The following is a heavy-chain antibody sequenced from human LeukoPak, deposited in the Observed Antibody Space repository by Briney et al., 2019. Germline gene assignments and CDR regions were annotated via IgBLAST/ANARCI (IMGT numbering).Heavy chain of an antibody. CDR2: ISYDGSNK. Sequence: PWWSLRLSCAASGFTFSTYAMHWVRQAPGKGLEWVAVISYDGSNKYYSDSVKGRFTISRDNSKNTLYLQMNSLRAEDTAVYYCARSRRRELLRTYFDYWGQGTLVTVSS. J-gene: IGHJ4*02. CDR1: GFTFSTYA. D-gene: IGHD1-26*01. CDR3: ARSRRRELLRTYFDY. V-gene: IGHV3-30*04.